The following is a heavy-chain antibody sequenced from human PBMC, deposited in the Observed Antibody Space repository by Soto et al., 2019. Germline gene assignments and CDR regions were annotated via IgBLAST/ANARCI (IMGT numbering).Heavy chain of an antibody. V-gene: IGHV4-39*07. CDR3: ARDGEHGDSLDY. CDR2: IYYSGST. D-gene: IGHD4-17*01. CDR1: GDSITSNSYF. J-gene: IGHJ4*02. Sequence: PSETLSLTCTVSGDSITSNSYFWAWIRQPPGKGLEWIGSIYYSGSTYYNPSLKSRVTISVDTSKNQFSLKLSSVTAADTAVYYRARDGEHGDSLDYWGQGTLVTVSS.